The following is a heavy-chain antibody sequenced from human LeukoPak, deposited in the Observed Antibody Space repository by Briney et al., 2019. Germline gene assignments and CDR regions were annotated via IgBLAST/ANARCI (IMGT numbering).Heavy chain of an antibody. CDR2: IRYDGSNK. CDR3: AKNRGITYGQPTDY. CDR1: GFTFSSYG. Sequence: PGGSLRLSCAASGFTFSSYGMHWVRQAPGKGLEWVAFIRYDGSNKYYADSVKGRFTISRDNSKNTLYLQIDSLRAEDTALFYCAKNRGITYGQPTDYWGQGTLVTVSS. D-gene: IGHD5-18*01. J-gene: IGHJ4*02. V-gene: IGHV3-30*02.